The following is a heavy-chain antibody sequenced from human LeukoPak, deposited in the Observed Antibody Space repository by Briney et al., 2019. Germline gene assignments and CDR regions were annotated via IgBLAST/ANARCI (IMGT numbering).Heavy chain of an antibody. J-gene: IGHJ4*02. CDR1: GGSFRAYY. V-gene: IGHV4-34*01. Sequence: SETLSLTCAVYGGSFRAYYWSWIRQPPGKGLEWIGEINHSGSTNYNPSLKSRVTISIDTSKNQFSLKLSSVTAADTAVYYCASLAAAGTGYFDYWGQGTLVTVSS. D-gene: IGHD6-13*01. CDR3: ASLAAAGTGYFDY. CDR2: INHSGST.